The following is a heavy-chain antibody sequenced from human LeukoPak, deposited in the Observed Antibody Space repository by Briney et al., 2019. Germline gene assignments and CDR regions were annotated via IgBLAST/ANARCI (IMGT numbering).Heavy chain of an antibody. V-gene: IGHV1-24*01. J-gene: IGHJ4*02. CDR3: ATDRGEVKGYYDSSGYSFDWWY. CDR1: GYTLTELS. CDR2: FGPEDGET. D-gene: IGHD3-22*01. Sequence: GASVKVSCKVSGYTLTELSMHWVRQAPGKGLEWMGGFGPEDGETIYAQKFQGRVTMTEDTSTDTAYMELSSLRSEDTAVYYCATDRGEVKGYYDSSGYSFDWWYWGQGTLVTVSS.